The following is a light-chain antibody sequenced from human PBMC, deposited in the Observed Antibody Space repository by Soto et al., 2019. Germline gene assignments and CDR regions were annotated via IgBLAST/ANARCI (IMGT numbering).Light chain of an antibody. CDR1: SSDVGGYNY. J-gene: IGLJ2*01. CDR2: DVS. V-gene: IGLV2-14*01. CDR3: SSYTSSSTRV. Sequence: QSALTQPASVSGSPGQSITISCTGTSSDVGGYNYVSWYQQHPGKAPKLMIYDVSNRPSGVSNRFSGSKSGNTASLTISGLQAEDEADYYCSSYTSSSTRVFRGGTKLTGL.